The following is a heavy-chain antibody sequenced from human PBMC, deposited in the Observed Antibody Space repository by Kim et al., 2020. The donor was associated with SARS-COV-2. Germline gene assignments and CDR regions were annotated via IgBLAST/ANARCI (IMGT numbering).Heavy chain of an antibody. CDR1: GFTVSSNY. D-gene: IGHD3-3*01. J-gene: IGHJ4*02. V-gene: IGHV3-66*02. CDR3: ARVDFWSGTDY. CDR2: IYSGGST. Sequence: GGSLRLSCAASGFTVSSNYMSWVRQAPGKGLEWVSVIYSGGSTYYADSVKGRFTISRDNSKNTLYLQMNSLRAEDTAVYHCARVDFWSGTDYWGQGTLVTVSS.